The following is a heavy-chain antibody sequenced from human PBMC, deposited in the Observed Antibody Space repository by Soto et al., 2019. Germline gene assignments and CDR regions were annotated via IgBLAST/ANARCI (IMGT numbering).Heavy chain of an antibody. CDR2: IYYSGST. V-gene: IGHV4-59*01. CDR3: ARVRITGYFLYFDY. Sequence: SETLSLTCTVSGGSISSYYWSWIRQPPGKGLEWIGYIYYSGSTNYNPSLKSRVTISVDTSKNQFSLKLSSVTAADTAVYYCARVRITGYFLYFDYWGQGTLVTVSS. CDR1: GGSISSYY. J-gene: IGHJ4*02. D-gene: IGHD1-26*01.